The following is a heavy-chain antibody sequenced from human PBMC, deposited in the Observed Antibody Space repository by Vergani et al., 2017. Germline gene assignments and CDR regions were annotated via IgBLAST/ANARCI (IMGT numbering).Heavy chain of an antibody. J-gene: IGHJ4*02. CDR2: LIPIFGTT. D-gene: IGHD2-15*01. V-gene: IGHV1-69*13. CDR1: GGTFSPYA. CDR3: ARDRRYCSGGSCYLDY. Sequence: QVQLVQSGAEVKKPGSSVKVSCKASGGTFSPYAISWVRKAPGQGLEWMGRLIPIFGTTNYAQNFQGRVTITADESTSTAYMELSSLRSEDTAVYYCARDRRYCSGGSCYLDYWGQGTLITVSS.